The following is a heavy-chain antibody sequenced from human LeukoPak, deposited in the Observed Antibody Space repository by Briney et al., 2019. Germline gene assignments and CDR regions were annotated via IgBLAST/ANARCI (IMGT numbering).Heavy chain of an antibody. J-gene: IGHJ6*03. CDR2: IIPILGIA. CDR1: GGTFSSYT. D-gene: IGHD1-26*01. Sequence: SVKVSCKASGGTFSSYTISWVRQAPGQGLEWMGRIIPILGIANYAQKFRGRVTITADKSTSTAYMELSSLRSEDTAVYYCARSLGATTGYYYYYYMDVWGKGTTVTVSS. CDR3: ARSLGATTGYYYYYYMDV. V-gene: IGHV1-69*02.